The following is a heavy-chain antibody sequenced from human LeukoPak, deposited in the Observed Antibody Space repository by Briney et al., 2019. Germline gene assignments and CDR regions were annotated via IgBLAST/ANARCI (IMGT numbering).Heavy chain of an antibody. J-gene: IGHJ4*02. CDR1: GYSFSNYW. V-gene: IGHV5-51*01. CDR3: ARRKGDGYNSPFDS. D-gene: IGHD5-24*01. CDR2: IYPADSDT. Sequence: GESLKTSRNGFGYSFSNYWNGRVRQLPGKGLEWMGSIYPADSDTRYSPSFQGQVTISADKSITTAYLQWSSLRASDTAMYYCARRKGDGYNSPFDSWGQGTLVTVSS.